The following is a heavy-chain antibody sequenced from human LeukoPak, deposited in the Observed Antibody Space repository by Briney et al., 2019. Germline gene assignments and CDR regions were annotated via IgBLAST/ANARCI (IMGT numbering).Heavy chain of an antibody. V-gene: IGHV4-4*07. CDR3: ARDRRIAVAVTPFDY. CDR2: IYTGGIT. J-gene: IGHJ4*02. Sequence: SETLSLTCAVYGGSFSGFYWSWIRQSAGKGLEWIGRIYTGGITNYNPSLKSRVSMSVDTSKNQFSLRLSSVTAADTAMYYCARDRRIAVAVTPFDYWGQGTLVTVSS. CDR1: GGSFSGFY. D-gene: IGHD6-13*01.